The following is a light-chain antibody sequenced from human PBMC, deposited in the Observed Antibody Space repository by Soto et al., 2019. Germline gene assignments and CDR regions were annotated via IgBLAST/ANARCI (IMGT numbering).Light chain of an antibody. J-gene: IGLJ2*01. CDR2: DVS. V-gene: IGLV2-11*01. CDR3: CSYAGSYNVV. Sequence: QSALTQPRPVSGSPGQSVTISCTGTSSDVGGYNYASWYQQHPGKAPKLMIFDVSKRPSGVPDRFSGSKSGNTASLTISGLQAEDEADYYFCSYAGSYNVVFGGGTKVTVL. CDR1: SSDVGGYNY.